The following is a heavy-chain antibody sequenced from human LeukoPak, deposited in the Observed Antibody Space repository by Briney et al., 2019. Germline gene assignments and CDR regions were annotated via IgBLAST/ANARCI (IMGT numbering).Heavy chain of an antibody. CDR3: ARLQDCSSTSCSPGFDP. CDR2: MNPNSGNT. J-gene: IGHJ5*02. V-gene: IGHV1-8*01. D-gene: IGHD2-2*01. Sequence: VASVKVSCKASGYTFTSYDINWVRQAPGQGLEWMGWMNPNSGNTGYAQKFQGRVTMTRNTSISTAYMELSSLRSEDTAVYYCARLQDCSSTSCSPGFDPWGQGTLVTVSS. CDR1: GYTFTSYD.